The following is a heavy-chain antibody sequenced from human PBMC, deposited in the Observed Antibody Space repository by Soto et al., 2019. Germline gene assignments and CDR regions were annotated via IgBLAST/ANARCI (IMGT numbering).Heavy chain of an antibody. CDR1: GFTVSSKY. Sequence: PGGSLRLSCAASGFTVSSKYMSWVRQAPGKGLEWVSLIQSGGPTYYADSVKGRFTISRDNSENTLHLQMNSLRAEDTAVYYCARDQRAYCSGGSCFGGMVEGAFDIWGLGTMVTVSS. V-gene: IGHV3-66*01. CDR2: IQSGGPT. J-gene: IGHJ3*02. CDR3: ARDQRAYCSGGSCFGGMVEGAFDI. D-gene: IGHD2-15*01.